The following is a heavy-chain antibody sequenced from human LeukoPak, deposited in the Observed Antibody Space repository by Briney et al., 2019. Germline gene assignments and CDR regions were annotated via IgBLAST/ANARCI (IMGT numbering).Heavy chain of an antibody. V-gene: IGHV3-7*01. CDR1: GFTFSDYW. CDR2: IKQDGSEK. J-gene: IGHJ3*02. CDR3: ARSTYYYDSSGGAFDI. Sequence: GGSLRLSCAASGFTFSDYWMTWVRQAPGKGLEWVANIKQDGSEKYYVDSVKGRFTISRDNAKNSLYLQMNSLRAEDMAVYYCARSTYYYDSSGGAFDIWGQGTMVTVSS. D-gene: IGHD3-22*01.